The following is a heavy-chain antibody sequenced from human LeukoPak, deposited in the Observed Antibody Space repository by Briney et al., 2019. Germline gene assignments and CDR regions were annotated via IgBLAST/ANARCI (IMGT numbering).Heavy chain of an antibody. Sequence: ASVKVSCKVSGYTLTELSMHWVRQAPGKGLEWMGGFDPEDGETIYAQKFQGRVTITADESTSTAYMELSSLRSEDTAVYYCAREALRGYSYGYEDYWGQGTLVTVSS. V-gene: IGHV1-24*01. CDR3: AREALRGYSYGYEDY. D-gene: IGHD5-18*01. CDR2: FDPEDGET. CDR1: GYTLTELS. J-gene: IGHJ4*02.